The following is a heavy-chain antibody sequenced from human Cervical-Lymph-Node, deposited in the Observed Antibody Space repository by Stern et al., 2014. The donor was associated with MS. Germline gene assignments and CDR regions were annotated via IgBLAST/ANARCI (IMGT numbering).Heavy chain of an antibody. CDR2: IYYSGST. D-gene: IGHD3-22*01. CDR1: GGSISSYY. Sequence: QVQLQESGPGLVKPSETLSLTCTVSGGSISSYYWSWIRQPPGKGLEWIGYIYYSGSTNYNPSLKSRVTISVDTSKNQFSLKLSSVTAADTAVYYCARGVVDMIVVGIDAFDIWGQGTMVTVSS. V-gene: IGHV4-59*01. J-gene: IGHJ3*02. CDR3: ARGVVDMIVVGIDAFDI.